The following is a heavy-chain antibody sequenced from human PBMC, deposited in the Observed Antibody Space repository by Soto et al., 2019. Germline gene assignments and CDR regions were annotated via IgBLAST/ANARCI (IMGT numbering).Heavy chain of an antibody. V-gene: IGHV3-7*03. CDR1: EFTFHNYW. D-gene: IGHD5-18*01. CDR3: ERVAGGGYSYGYLDY. Sequence: GGSLRVSCAASEFTFHNYWMTWVRQSPGKGLEWVSIIRKDGYDKYYVDSVKGRFTISIETAKNSLYRQINSVRAGDTAVYYCERVAGGGYSYGYLDYWGQGTLVTVSS. CDR2: IRKDGYDK. J-gene: IGHJ4*02.